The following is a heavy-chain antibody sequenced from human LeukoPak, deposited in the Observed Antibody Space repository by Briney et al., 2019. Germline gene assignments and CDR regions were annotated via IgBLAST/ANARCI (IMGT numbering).Heavy chain of an antibody. CDR1: GYTFTSYD. CDR3: ARGRPDYYDFWSGYYEGFDY. D-gene: IGHD3-3*01. V-gene: IGHV1-8*01. J-gene: IGHJ4*02. CDR2: MNPNSGNT. Sequence: ASVKVSCKASGYTFTSYDINWVRQATGQRLEWMGWMNPNSGNTGYAQKFQGRVTMTRNTSISTAYMELSSLRSEDTAVYYCARGRPDYYDFWSGYYEGFDYWGQGTLVTVSS.